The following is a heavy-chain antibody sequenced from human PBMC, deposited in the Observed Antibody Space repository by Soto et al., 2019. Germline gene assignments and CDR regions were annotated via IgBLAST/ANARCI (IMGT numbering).Heavy chain of an antibody. CDR2: IIPILGIA. J-gene: IGHJ6*02. CDR3: ASGYSSRWMLYYYYYGMDV. V-gene: IGHV1-69*02. Sequence: QVQLVQSGAEVKKPGSSVKVSCKASGGTFSSYTISWVRQAPGQGLEWMGRIIPILGIANYAQKLQGRVTITADKSTSTAYLELSSLRSEDTAVYYCASGYSSRWMLYYYYYGMDVWGQGTTVTVSS. D-gene: IGHD6-19*01. CDR1: GGTFSSYT.